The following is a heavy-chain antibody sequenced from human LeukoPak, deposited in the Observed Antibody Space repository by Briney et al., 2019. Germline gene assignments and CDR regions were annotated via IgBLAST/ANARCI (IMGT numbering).Heavy chain of an antibody. CDR2: ISGRAIAT. CDR3: AKGPTSYGASYHYYMDV. Sequence: GGSLSLSCAAADSTFNSYAITWVRQAPGKGLEWVSPISGRAIATFYADSVKGRFTISRDNSKNTVYLQMSSLSDEDTAVYYCAKGPTSYGASYHYYMDVWGKGTTVTVSS. V-gene: IGHV3-23*01. J-gene: IGHJ6*03. D-gene: IGHD4-17*01. CDR1: DSTFNSYA.